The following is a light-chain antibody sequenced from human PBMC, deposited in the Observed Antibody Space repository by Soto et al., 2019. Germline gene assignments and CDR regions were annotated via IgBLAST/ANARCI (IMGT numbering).Light chain of an antibody. CDR2: SDD. Sequence: QSVLTQPPSASGTPGQRVTISCSGSSSNIGGNSVNWYQHLPGTAPKILMYSDDERPSGVPDRFSGSKSGASASLAISGLQSEDEADDYCAAWDDNLNGPVFGGGTKLTVL. V-gene: IGLV1-44*01. J-gene: IGLJ2*01. CDR1: SSNIGGNS. CDR3: AAWDDNLNGPV.